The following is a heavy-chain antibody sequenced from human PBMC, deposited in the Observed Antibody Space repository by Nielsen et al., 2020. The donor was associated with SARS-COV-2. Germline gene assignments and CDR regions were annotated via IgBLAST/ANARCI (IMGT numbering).Heavy chain of an antibody. CDR2: IYYSGIT. CDR1: GDSMSDSNYY. D-gene: IGHD3-3*02. Sequence: SETLSLTCTVSGDSMSDSNYYWVWIRQPPGKGLEWIASIYYSGITYYNTSLKSRVTISIDTSKNLFPLRLNSVAAADTAVYYCVRLNRRILTPLALASLRFDYWGQGSLVTVSS. J-gene: IGHJ4*02. V-gene: IGHV4-39*02. CDR3: VRLNRRILTPLALASLRFDY.